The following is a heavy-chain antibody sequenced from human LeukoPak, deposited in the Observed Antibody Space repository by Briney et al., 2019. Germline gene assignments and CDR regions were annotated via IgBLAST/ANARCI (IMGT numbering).Heavy chain of an antibody. D-gene: IGHD6-6*01. CDR3: VGTIASRGREY. J-gene: IGHJ4*02. CDR2: LPPDELGI. Sequence: AGGSLRLSCAASGFTFTNYWMHWVRQAPGMGLVWVSRLPPDELGIIYADSVKGRFTVSRDNAKNTVYLQMNNLRVDDTAMYYCVGTIASRGREYWGQGALVTVSS. CDR1: GFTFTNYW. V-gene: IGHV3-74*01.